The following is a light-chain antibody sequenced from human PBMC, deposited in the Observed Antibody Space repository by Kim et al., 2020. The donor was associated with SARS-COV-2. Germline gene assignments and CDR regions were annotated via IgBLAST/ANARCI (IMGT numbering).Light chain of an antibody. V-gene: IGLV3-1*01. Sequence: SYELTQPPSVSVSPGQTASITCSGDKLGNKYACWYQQKPGQSPVLVIYQDSKRPSGIPERFSGSNSGNTATLTISGTHAMDEADYYCQALDSSSTVYVFGTGTKVTVL. J-gene: IGLJ1*01. CDR3: QALDSSSTVYV. CDR2: QDS. CDR1: KLGNKY.